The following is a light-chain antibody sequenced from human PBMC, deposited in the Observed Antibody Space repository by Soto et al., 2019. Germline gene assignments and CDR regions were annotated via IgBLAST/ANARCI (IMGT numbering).Light chain of an antibody. CDR3: SSYTSSSTLYV. J-gene: IGLJ1*01. Sequence: QSVLTQPASVSGSPGQSITISCTGTSSDVGGYNYVSWYQQHPGKAPKLMIYDVSNRPSGVSNRFSGSKSGNTASLTISGLQAEDEAAYYCSSYTSSSTLYVFGTGTEVTVL. CDR2: DVS. V-gene: IGLV2-14*01. CDR1: SSDVGGYNY.